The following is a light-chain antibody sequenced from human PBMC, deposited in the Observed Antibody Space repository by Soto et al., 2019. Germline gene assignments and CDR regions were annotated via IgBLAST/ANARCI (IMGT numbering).Light chain of an antibody. CDR3: QQRTSWPPT. CDR2: DTS. J-gene: IGKJ5*01. Sequence: EIVLTQSPATLSLSPGERATLSCKASQNVNNHLVWYQQKSGQAPRLVIYDTSTRASDFPVRFSGRGSGTDFTLTISSLEPEDFAVYYCQQRTSWPPTFGQGTRLDIK. V-gene: IGKV3-11*01. CDR1: QNVNNH.